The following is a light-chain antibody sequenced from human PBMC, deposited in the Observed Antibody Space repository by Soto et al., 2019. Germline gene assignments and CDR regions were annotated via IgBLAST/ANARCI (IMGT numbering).Light chain of an antibody. CDR3: YSYRGYYTRV. J-gene: IGLJ1*01. Sequence: QSALIQPASVSGSPGQSITISCTGTSSDVGGYNFVSWYQQHPGRAPKLLIYEVSRRPSGVSNRFSGSKSGDTASLTISGLQAEDEADYYCYSYRGYYTRVFGTGTKVTVL. CDR2: EVS. CDR1: SSDVGGYNF. V-gene: IGLV2-14*01.